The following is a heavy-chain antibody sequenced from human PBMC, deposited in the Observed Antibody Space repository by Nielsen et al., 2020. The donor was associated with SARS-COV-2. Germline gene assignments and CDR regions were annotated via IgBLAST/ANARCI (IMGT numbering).Heavy chain of an antibody. V-gene: IGHV3-23*01. CDR2: IRGNGDKT. CDR1: GFTFTSYA. CDR3: AREWEDYDSSGFDY. D-gene: IGHD3-22*01. Sequence: GESLKISCAASGFTFTSYAMAWVRQAPAKGLEWVSGIRGNGDKTYSEESVKGRFTISRDNSKNTLHLQMKSLRAEDTAVYYCAREWEDYDSSGFDYWGQGTLVTVSS. J-gene: IGHJ4*02.